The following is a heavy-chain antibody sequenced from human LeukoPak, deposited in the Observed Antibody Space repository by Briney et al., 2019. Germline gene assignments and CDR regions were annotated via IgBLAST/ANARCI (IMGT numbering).Heavy chain of an antibody. Sequence: AGGSLRLSCAASGFTFSNYAMHWARQAPGKGLEWVTLISYDGSSQYYADSVKGRFTISRDNSKNTLYLQMNSLRAEDTAVYYCAKERRGFYMDAWGTGTTVTISS. CDR2: ISYDGSSQ. J-gene: IGHJ6*03. V-gene: IGHV3-30*02. CDR1: GFTFSNYA. CDR3: AKERRGFYMDA.